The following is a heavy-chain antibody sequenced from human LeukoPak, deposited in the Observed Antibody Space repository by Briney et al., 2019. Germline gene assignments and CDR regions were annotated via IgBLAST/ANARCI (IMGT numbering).Heavy chain of an antibody. V-gene: IGHV4-4*07. CDR1: GGYIGSYY. CDR3: AREADYGDYSKSFYYMDV. CDR2: IYTSENT. J-gene: IGHJ6*03. D-gene: IGHD4-17*01. Sequence: SETLSLTCTVSGGYIGSYYWSWIRQPAGKGLEWIGRIYTSENTEYNPSLKSRVTMSVDMSTSQLSLRLTSVTAADTAVYYCAREADYGDYSKSFYYMDVWGKGTTVTVSS.